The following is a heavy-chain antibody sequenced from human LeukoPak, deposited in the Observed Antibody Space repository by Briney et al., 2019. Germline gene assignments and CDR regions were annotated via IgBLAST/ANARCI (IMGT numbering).Heavy chain of an antibody. Sequence: ASVKVSCKATSRISWVRQAPGQGLEWMGWIGSYGGDTYYAQKLQGRVTMTTDTSTSTAYMELRSLRSDDTAVYYCAREPDYGGAFDYWGQGTLVTVSS. J-gene: IGHJ4*02. CDR1: TSR. CDR3: AREPDYGGAFDY. D-gene: IGHD4-17*01. V-gene: IGHV1-18*01. CDR2: IGSYGGDT.